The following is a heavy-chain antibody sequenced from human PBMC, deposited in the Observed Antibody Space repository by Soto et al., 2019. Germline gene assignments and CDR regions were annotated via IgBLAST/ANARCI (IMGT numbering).Heavy chain of an antibody. V-gene: IGHV3-23*01. Sequence: EVQLLESGGGLVQPGGSLRLSCAASGFTFSNYAMGWVRQAPGKGLEWVSTISSTADGTDYADSVKGRFTISRDNSKNTLYMKMNSLRAEDTAVYYCAQAISRERQIDYWGQGNLVTVSS. CDR3: AQAISRERQIDY. CDR2: ISSTADGT. D-gene: IGHD1-26*01. CDR1: GFTFSNYA. J-gene: IGHJ4*02.